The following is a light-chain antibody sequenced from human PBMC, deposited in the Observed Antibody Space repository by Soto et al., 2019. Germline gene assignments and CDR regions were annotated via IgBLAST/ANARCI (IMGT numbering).Light chain of an antibody. CDR2: NIN. J-gene: IGLJ1*01. CDR1: SSNIGTYP. Sequence: QAVVTQPPSTSGTPGQRVSISCRGSSSNIGTYPVSWYQQVPGTAPTLVIYNINQRPSGVPDRFSGSKSGTSASLAISGLQSEDEADYYCAVWDDRLNGPVFGPGTKLTVL. CDR3: AVWDDRLNGPV. V-gene: IGLV1-44*01.